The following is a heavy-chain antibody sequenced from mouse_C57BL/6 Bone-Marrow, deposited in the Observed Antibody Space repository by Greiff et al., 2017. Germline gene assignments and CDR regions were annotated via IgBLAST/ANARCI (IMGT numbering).Heavy chain of an antibody. J-gene: IGHJ4*01. Sequence: VMLVESGPGLVQPSQSLSITCTVSGFSLTSYGVHWVRQSPGKGLEWLGVIWSGGSTDYNAAFISRLSISKDNSKSQVFFKMNSLQADDTAIYYCASITTVVARRTYYAMDYWGQGTSVTVSS. CDR2: IWSGGST. CDR3: ASITTVVARRTYYAMDY. CDR1: GFSLTSYG. V-gene: IGHV2-2*01. D-gene: IGHD1-1*01.